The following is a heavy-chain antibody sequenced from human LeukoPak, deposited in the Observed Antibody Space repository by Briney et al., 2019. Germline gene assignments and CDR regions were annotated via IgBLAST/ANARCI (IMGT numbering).Heavy chain of an antibody. V-gene: IGHV4-30-4*08. CDR2: IYYSGST. CDR3: ASYDSSGLLFDY. D-gene: IGHD3-22*01. CDR1: GGSISSSSYY. Sequence: SETLSLTCTVSGGSISSSSYYWGWIRQPPGKGLEWIGYIYYSGSTYYNPSLKSRVTISVDTSKNQFSLKLSSVTAADTAVYYCASYDSSGLLFDYWGQGTLVTVSS. J-gene: IGHJ4*02.